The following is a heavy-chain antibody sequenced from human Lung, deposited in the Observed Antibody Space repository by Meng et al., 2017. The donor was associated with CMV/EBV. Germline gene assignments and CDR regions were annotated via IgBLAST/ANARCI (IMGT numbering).Heavy chain of an antibody. CDR2: INPNSGGT. D-gene: IGHD2-15*01. CDR3: ARVKRYCTGGTCSSTGYYGMDV. V-gene: IGHV1-2*02. J-gene: IGHJ6*02. Sequence: ASVXVSXKASGYNFTGYYIHWVRQAPGQGLEWMGWINPNSGGTNYAQKFQGRITMTGDTSITTAYMELSRLRSDDMAVYHCARVKRYCTGGTCSSTGYYGMDVWXQGTTVTVSS. CDR1: GYNFTGYY.